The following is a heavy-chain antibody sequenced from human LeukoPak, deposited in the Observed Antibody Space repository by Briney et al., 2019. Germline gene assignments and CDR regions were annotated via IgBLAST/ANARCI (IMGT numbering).Heavy chain of an antibody. D-gene: IGHD2-15*01. J-gene: IGHJ3*02. V-gene: IGHV4-31*01. Sequence: SQTLSLTCTVSGHSISSGGYYWSWIRQRPGKGLEWIGYIYYSGSTYYNPSLKSPVTMSVGMSKNQFSLKLTSVTAADTAIYYCARVVVAVVAFDIWGQGTMVTVSS. CDR3: ARVVVAVVAFDI. CDR1: GHSISSGGYY. CDR2: IYYSGST.